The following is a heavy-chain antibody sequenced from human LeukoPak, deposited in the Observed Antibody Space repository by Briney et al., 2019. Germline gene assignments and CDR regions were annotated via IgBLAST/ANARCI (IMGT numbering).Heavy chain of an antibody. CDR2: INHSGST. D-gene: IGHD4-23*01. CDR1: GFTANTNY. Sequence: GSLRLSCAASGFTANTNYMNWIRQPPGKGLEWIGEINHSGSTNYNPSLKSRVTISVDTSKNQFSLKLSSVTAADTAVYYCARGRGYGGNSLNSYFDYWGQGTLVTVSS. V-gene: IGHV4-34*01. J-gene: IGHJ4*02. CDR3: ARGRGYGGNSLNSYFDY.